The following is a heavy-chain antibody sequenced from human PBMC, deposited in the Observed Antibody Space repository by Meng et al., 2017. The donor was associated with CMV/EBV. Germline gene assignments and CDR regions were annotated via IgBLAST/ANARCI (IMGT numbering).Heavy chain of an antibody. CDR3: AKGWELPPFDY. J-gene: IGHJ4*02. CDR2: ISGSGGST. V-gene: IGHV3-23*01. Sequence: VQMWGACGGLVQPGGSLRLSCAASGVNFSSYAMSWVRQAPGKGLEWVSAISGSGGSTYYADSVKGRFTISRDNSKNTLYLQMNSLRAEDTAVYYCAKGWELPPFDYWGQGTLVTVSS. D-gene: IGHD2-15*01. CDR1: GVNFSSYA.